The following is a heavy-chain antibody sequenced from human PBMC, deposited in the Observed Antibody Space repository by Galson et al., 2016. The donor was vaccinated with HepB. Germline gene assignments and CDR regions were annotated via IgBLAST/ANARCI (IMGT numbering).Heavy chain of an antibody. V-gene: IGHV3-30*18. J-gene: IGHJ4*02. D-gene: IGHD3-22*01. Sequence: SLRLSCAASGFTFSNYAMHWVRQAPGKGLEWLALVSYNGGREYFADSMKGRLTVSRDNSKNTLSLQMNSLRPEDTAVYYWAKVHPSRGTYYERSGLGYYFDHWGQGTLVTVSS. CDR3: AKVHPSRGTYYERSGLGYYFDH. CDR2: VSYNGGRE. CDR1: GFTFSNYA.